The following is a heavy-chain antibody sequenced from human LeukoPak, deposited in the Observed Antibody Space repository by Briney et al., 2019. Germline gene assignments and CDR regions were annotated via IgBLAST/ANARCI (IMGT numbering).Heavy chain of an antibody. CDR3: ARGRDIAVAGTGPNFDY. V-gene: IGHV4-39*07. CDR1: GGSISSSNYH. J-gene: IGHJ4*02. D-gene: IGHD6-19*01. Sequence: SETLTLTCTVSGGSISSSNYHWSWIRQPPGKGLEWIGSIYYSGTTYYNPSLTSRVTISVDTSKNQFSLKLSSVTAADTAVYYCARGRDIAVAGTGPNFDYWGQGTLVTVSS. CDR2: IYYSGTT.